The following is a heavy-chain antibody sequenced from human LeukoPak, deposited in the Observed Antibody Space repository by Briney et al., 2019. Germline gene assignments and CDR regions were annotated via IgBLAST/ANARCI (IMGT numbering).Heavy chain of an antibody. CDR2: IYHSGST. V-gene: IGHV4-38-2*02. J-gene: IGHJ3*02. CDR3: ARDRGYYDTSGYYGDAFDI. CDR1: GYSISSGYY. Sequence: SETLSLTCTVSGYSISSGYYWGWIRQPPGKGLEWIGSIYHSGSTYYNPSLKSRVTISVDTSKNQFSLNLSSVTAADTAVYYCARDRGYYDTSGYYGDAFDIWGQGTKVTVSS. D-gene: IGHD3-22*01.